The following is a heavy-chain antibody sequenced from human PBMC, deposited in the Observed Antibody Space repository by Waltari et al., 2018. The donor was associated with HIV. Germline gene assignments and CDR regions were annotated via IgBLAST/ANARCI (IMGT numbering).Heavy chain of an antibody. D-gene: IGHD3-22*01. V-gene: IGHV4-59*01. Sequence: QVQLQESGPGLVKPSETLSLTCTVSGGSISSYYWSWIRQPPGKGLEWMGYIYYSGSTNYNPSLKGRVTISVDTSKNQFSLKLSSVTAADTAVYYCARDYYDSSGYYYGYSPWGQGTLVTVSS. CDR1: GGSISSYY. J-gene: IGHJ5*02. CDR3: ARDYYDSSGYYYGYSP. CDR2: IYYSGST.